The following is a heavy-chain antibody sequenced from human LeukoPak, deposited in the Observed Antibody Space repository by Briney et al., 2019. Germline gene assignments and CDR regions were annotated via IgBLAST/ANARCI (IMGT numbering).Heavy chain of an antibody. J-gene: IGHJ4*02. D-gene: IGHD5-18*01. CDR1: GFTFSSYA. Sequence: GGSLRLSCAASGFTFSSYAMYWVRQAPGKGLEWVAVISYDGSNKYYADSVNGRFTISRDNSKNTLYLQMNSLRAEDTAMYYCASYGYSLSINGELDYWGQGTLVTVSS. CDR2: ISYDGSNK. V-gene: IGHV3-30-3*01. CDR3: ASYGYSLSINGELDY.